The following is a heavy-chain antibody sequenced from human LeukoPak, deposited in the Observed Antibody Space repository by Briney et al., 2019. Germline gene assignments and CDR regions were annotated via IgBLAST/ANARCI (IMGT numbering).Heavy chain of an antibody. CDR2: INTKGGST. D-gene: IGHD3-3*01. CDR3: ARADFIDAGPYLIGP. CDR1: GYSFTDYY. Sequence: ASVRVSCTTSGYSFTDYYIHWVRQAPGQGLEWMGWINTKGGSTSSARKFQGRFTMTRDPSITTVYMHMAWLTSDDTAIYFCARADFIDAGPYLIGPWGQGTLVTVSS. J-gene: IGHJ5*02. V-gene: IGHV1-2*02.